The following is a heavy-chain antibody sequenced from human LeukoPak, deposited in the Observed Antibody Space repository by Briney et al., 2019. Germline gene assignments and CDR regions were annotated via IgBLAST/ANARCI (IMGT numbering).Heavy chain of an antibody. D-gene: IGHD6-19*01. CDR3: ARHSPSGWYYFDS. J-gene: IGHJ4*02. CDR1: GDSMTDFD. Sequence: SETLSLTCSVSGDSMTDFDWSWIRQPAGKGLEWIGQVFTSGSATYNSSLKSRLTIPLDKSNNQVSLKLISVTAADSAVYYCARHSPSGWYYFDSWGQGVMVIVSS. CDR2: VFTSGSA. V-gene: IGHV4-4*07.